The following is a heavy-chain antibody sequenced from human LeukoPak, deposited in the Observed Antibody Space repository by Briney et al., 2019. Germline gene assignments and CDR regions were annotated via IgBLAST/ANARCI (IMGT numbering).Heavy chain of an antibody. V-gene: IGHV3-53*01. CDR1: GFTVSSNY. D-gene: IGHD3-16*02. J-gene: IGHJ4*02. CDR2: IYSGGST. CDR3: ARVIHLGELSLYDY. Sequence: GGSLRLSCAASGFTVSSNYMSWVRQAPGKGLEWVSVIYSGGSTYYADSVKGRFTISRDSSKNTLYLQMNSLRAEDTAVYYCARVIHLGELSLYDYWGQGTLVTVSS.